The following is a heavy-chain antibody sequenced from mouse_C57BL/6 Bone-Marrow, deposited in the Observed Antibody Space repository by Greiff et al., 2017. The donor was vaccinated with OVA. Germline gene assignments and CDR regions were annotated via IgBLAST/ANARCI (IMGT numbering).Heavy chain of an antibody. CDR2: IDPSDSYT. CDR1: GYTFTSYW. V-gene: IGHV1-50*01. D-gene: IGHD3-2*02. Sequence: QVQLQQPGAELVKPGASVKLSCKASGYTFTSYWMQWVKQRPGQGLEWIGEIDPSDSYTNYNQKFKGKATLTVDTSSSTAYMQLSSLTSEDSAVYYCARGSGYLSWFAYWGQGTLVTVSA. CDR3: ARGSGYLSWFAY. J-gene: IGHJ3*01.